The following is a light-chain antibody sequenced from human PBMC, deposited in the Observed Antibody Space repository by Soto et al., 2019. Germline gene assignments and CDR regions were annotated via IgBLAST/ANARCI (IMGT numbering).Light chain of an antibody. CDR3: QQYNSYWT. Sequence: TQSPATLSLSPGESATLSCRASQSVSSWLAWYQQKPGKAPKLLIYDASSLESGVPSRFSGSGSGTEFTLTISSLQPDDFATYYCQQYNSYWTFGQGTKVDIK. J-gene: IGKJ1*01. CDR1: QSVSSW. CDR2: DAS. V-gene: IGKV1-5*01.